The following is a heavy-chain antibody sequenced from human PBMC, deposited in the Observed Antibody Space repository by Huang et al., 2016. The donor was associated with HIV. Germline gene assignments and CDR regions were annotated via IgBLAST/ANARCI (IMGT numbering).Heavy chain of an antibody. CDR1: GYTFISYG. CDR3: ARDLGTTVVPDGMDV. D-gene: IGHD4-17*01. J-gene: IGHJ6*02. CDR2: ISPSYGYT. Sequence: QVQLVQSGAEVKKPGASVKVSCRASGYTFISYGITWVRPAPGQGLEWMGWISPSYGYTNYAQQFQGRVTMTTDTSTNTVYMEVRSLRSDDTAVYYCARDLGTTVVPDGMDVWGQGTTVTVSS. V-gene: IGHV1-18*04.